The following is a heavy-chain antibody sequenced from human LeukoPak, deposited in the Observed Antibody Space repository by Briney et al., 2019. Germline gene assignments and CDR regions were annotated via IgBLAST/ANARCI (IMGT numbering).Heavy chain of an antibody. CDR1: GGSISSSSYY. D-gene: IGHD3-10*01. CDR3: ARQLQFGAFDI. Sequence: SETLSLTCTVSGGSISSSSYYWGWIRQPPGKGLEWIGSIYYSGSTYYNPSLKSRVTISVDTSKNQFSLKLSSVTAADTAVYYCARQLQFGAFDIWGQGTMVTVSS. V-gene: IGHV4-39*01. J-gene: IGHJ3*02. CDR2: IYYSGST.